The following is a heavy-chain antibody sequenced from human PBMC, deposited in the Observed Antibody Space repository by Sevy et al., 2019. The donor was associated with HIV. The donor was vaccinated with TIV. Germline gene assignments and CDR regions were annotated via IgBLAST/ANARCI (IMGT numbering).Heavy chain of an antibody. CDR3: AREGCTKPHDY. V-gene: IGHV3-23*01. CDR1: GFTFSKYS. CDR2: FSFGCGKI. Sequence: GGSLRLSCAASGFTFSKYSMSWIRQTPGNGLEWVSTFSFGCGKINYADSVKGRFTISRDDSRNTFYLQMNSLRAEDTAIYYCAREGCTKPHDYSGQRTMVTVSS. D-gene: IGHD2-8*01. J-gene: IGHJ4*02.